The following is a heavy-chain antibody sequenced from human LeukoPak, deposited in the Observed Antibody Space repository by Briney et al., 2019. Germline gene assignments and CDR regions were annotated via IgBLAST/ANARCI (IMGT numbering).Heavy chain of an antibody. CDR2: IYPGDSDT. CDR3: ARPGSYWGAFDI. D-gene: IGHD1-26*01. J-gene: IGHJ3*02. CDR1: GYRFTSYW. Sequence: GASLKIFCKGSGYRFTSYWIGWVRQMPGKGLEGRGIIYPGDSDTRYSPSFQGQVTISADKSISTAYLQWSSLKASDTAMYYCARPGSYWGAFDIWGQGTMVTVSS. V-gene: IGHV5-51*01.